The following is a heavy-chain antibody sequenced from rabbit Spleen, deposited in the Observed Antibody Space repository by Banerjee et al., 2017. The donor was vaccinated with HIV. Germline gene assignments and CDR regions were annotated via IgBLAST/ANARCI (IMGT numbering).Heavy chain of an antibody. J-gene: IGHJ4*01. CDR1: GFSFSSNW. V-gene: IGHV1S45*01. Sequence: LEESGGGLVKPGGTLTLTCTVSGFSFSSNWICWVRQAPGKGLEWIACIDSNDGDTDYANWPKGRFTISKSSSTTVTLQMTSLTAADTATYFCARDLAGVIGWNFNVWGPGTLVTVS. CDR2: IDSNDGDT. D-gene: IGHD4-1*01. CDR3: ARDLAGVIGWNFNV.